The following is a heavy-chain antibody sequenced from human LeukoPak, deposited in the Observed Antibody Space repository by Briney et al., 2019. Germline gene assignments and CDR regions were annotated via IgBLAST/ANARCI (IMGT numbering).Heavy chain of an antibody. CDR1: GYTFTSYN. CDR3: ARGIAGGWKYFDY. D-gene: IGHD1-14*01. J-gene: IGHJ4*02. V-gene: IGHV1-46*01. CDR2: INPTGGST. Sequence: ASVKVSCKASGYTFTSYNIHWVRQAPGQGLGWMGIINPTGGSTGYAQKFQGRVTMTRDTSTTTVYMEMSSLRSEDTAVYYCARGIAGGWKYFDYWGQGTLVTVSS.